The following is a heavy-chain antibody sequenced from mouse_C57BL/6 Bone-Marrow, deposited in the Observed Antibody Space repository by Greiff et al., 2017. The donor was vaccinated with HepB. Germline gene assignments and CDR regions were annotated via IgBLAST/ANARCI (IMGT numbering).Heavy chain of an antibody. Sequence: EVQLQESGGGLVQPKGSLKLSCAASGFSFNTYAMNWVRQAPGKGLEWVARIRSNSNNYATYYADSVKDRFTITRNDSESKLYLKMNNLITEDTSMYYCVRHSACGSGPYWYFDVWGTGTTVTVSS. CDR3: VRHSACGSGPYWYFDV. V-gene: IGHV10-1*01. CDR2: IRSNSNNYAT. J-gene: IGHJ1*03. CDR1: GFSFNTYA. D-gene: IGHD1-1*01.